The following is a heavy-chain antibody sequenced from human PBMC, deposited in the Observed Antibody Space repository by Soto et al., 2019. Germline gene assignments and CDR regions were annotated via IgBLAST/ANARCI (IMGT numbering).Heavy chain of an antibody. CDR1: GFMFGTYW. CDR2: IKHDGNEK. Sequence: GSVRLSCAATGFMFGTYWMSWVRQAPGKGLEWVANIKHDGNEKYYADSVKGRFTVSRDNVKNFLHLQMSSLRGDDTGVYFCVRATLSWGHYYFRGLDVWGQGTTVTVSS. J-gene: IGHJ6*02. CDR3: VRATLSWGHYYFRGLDV. V-gene: IGHV3-7*01. D-gene: IGHD3-22*01.